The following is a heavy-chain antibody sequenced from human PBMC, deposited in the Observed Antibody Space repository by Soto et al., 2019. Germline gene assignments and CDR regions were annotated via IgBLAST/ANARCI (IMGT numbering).Heavy chain of an antibody. Sequence: QPGGSLRLSCAASGFTFSSYWMSWVRQAPGKGLEWVANIKQDGSEKYYVDSVKGRFTISRDNAKNSLYLQMNSLRAEDTAVYYCAREHGVIVHLVVLSCGQGTLVTVSS. D-gene: IGHD3-16*02. CDR2: IKQDGSEK. V-gene: IGHV3-7*01. CDR3: AREHGVIVHLVVLS. J-gene: IGHJ5*02. CDR1: GFTFSSYW.